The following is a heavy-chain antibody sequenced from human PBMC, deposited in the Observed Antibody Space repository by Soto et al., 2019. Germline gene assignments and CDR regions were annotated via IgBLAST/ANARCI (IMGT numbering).Heavy chain of an antibody. V-gene: IGHV3-23*01. CDR3: ANTPRSGWYLIDY. J-gene: IGHJ4*02. Sequence: GGSLRLSCAASGFTFSSYAMSWVRQAPGKGLEWVSAISGSGGSTYYADSVKGRFTISRGNSKNTLYLQMNSLRAEDTAVYYCANTPRSGWYLIDYWGQGTLVTVSS. CDR2: ISGSGGST. D-gene: IGHD6-19*01. CDR1: GFTFSSYA.